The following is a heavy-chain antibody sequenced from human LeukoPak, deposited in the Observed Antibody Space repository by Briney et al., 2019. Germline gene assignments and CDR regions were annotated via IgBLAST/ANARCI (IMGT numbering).Heavy chain of an antibody. J-gene: IGHJ4*02. V-gene: IGHV3-23*01. Sequence: GGSLRLSCAASGFIFSNNGMSWVRQAPGRGLEWVSSIRGSAGNAYYADSVKGRFTISRDDSTNTLYLQMSSLRAKDTAMYYCAKAVGVIYMGIDFWGQGALVTVSS. CDR1: GFIFSNNG. CDR3: AKAVGVIYMGIDF. D-gene: IGHD2-21*01. CDR2: IRGSAGNA.